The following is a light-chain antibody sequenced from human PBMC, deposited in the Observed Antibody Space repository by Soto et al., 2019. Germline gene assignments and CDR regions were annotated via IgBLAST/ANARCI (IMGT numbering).Light chain of an antibody. J-gene: IGKJ4*01. CDR2: DAS. Sequence: DIQMTQSPSTLSASVGDRVSITCRASQNIDKWLAWYQQKPQKAPKLLIFDASTLESGVPSRFSGSESGTEFTEFTLTINGLQPDDFATYFCQQYDSIPFTFGGGTKVDIK. V-gene: IGKV1-5*01. CDR1: QNIDKW. CDR3: QQYDSIPFT.